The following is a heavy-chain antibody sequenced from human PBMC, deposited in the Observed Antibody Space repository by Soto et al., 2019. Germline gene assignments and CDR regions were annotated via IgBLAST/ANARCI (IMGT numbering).Heavy chain of an antibody. CDR1: GFTVSSHY. D-gene: IGHD2-15*01. V-gene: IGHV3-66*01. CDR2: IQSGGST. Sequence: GGSLRLSCAASGFTVSSHYMNWVRQAPGKGLEWVSLIQSGGSTFYADSVKGRFTISRNNSKNTLFLQMNSLRVEDTAMYYCSRDDVYCSGGSCYGAPMDVWGRGTTVTVSS. J-gene: IGHJ6*03. CDR3: SRDDVYCSGGSCYGAPMDV.